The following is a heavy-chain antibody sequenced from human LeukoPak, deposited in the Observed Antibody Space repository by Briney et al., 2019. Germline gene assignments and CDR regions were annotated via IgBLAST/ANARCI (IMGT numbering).Heavy chain of an antibody. Sequence: GASVKVSCKASGYTFTGYDMHWVRQAPGQGLEWMGWINPNSGGTNYAQKFQGRVTMTRDTSISTAYMELSRLRSDDTAVYYCARDGSSGYWDWFDPWGQGTLVTVSS. CDR2: INPNSGGT. CDR1: GYTFTGYD. V-gene: IGHV1-2*02. J-gene: IGHJ5*02. D-gene: IGHD3-22*01. CDR3: ARDGSSGYWDWFDP.